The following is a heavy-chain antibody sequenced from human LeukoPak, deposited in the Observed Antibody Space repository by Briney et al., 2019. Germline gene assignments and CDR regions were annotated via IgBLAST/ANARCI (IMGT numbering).Heavy chain of an antibody. J-gene: IGHJ4*02. Sequence: PSETLSFTCTVSGGSISSHYWSWIRQPPGKGLEWIGLTYYSGSTNFNPSLKSRVTISLDTSKNQFSLKLRSVTAADTAVYYCARVLEDYDFWSGYVDYWGQGTLVTVSS. CDR3: ARVLEDYDFWSGYVDY. CDR1: GGSISSHY. CDR2: TYYSGST. V-gene: IGHV4-59*11. D-gene: IGHD3-3*01.